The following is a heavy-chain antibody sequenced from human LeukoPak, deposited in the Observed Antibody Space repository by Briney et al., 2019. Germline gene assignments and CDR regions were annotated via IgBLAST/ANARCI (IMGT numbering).Heavy chain of an antibody. CDR2: IYHTGNT. J-gene: IGHJ5*02. V-gene: IGHV4-38-2*01. D-gene: IGHD2-15*01. CDR3: ATSGVLYWIQT. Sequence: SETLSLTCSVSGYSLSDGSYWGWIRQPPGKGLEWIGTIYHTGNTYYNPSLESRITISVDTSKNQFSLKLTSVTATDTAVYYCATSGVLYWIQTWGQGTLVTVSS. CDR1: GYSLSDGSY.